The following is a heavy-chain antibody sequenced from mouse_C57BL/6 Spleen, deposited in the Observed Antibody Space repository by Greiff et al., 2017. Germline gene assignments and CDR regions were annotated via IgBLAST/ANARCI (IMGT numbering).Heavy chain of an antibody. D-gene: IGHD2-1*01. CDR3: TREGGNPFGY. CDR1: GFTFSSYA. V-gene: IGHV5-9-1*02. J-gene: IGHJ3*01. CDR2: ISSGGDYI. Sequence: EVMLVESGEGLVKPGGSLKLSCAASGFTFSSYAMSWVRQTPEKRLEWVAYISSGGDYIYYADTVKGRFTISRDNARNTLYLQMSSLKSEDTAMYYCTREGGNPFGYWGQGTLVTVSA.